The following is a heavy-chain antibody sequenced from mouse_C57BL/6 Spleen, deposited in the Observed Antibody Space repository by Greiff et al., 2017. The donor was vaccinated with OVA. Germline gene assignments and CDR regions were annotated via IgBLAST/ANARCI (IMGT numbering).Heavy chain of an antibody. CDR3: TRQGRDY. CDR1: GYTFTDYE. CDR2: IDPETGGT. V-gene: IGHV1-15*01. Sequence: QVTLKESGAELVRPGASVTLSCKASGYTFTDYEMHWVKQTPVHGLEWIGAIDPETGGTAYNQKFKGKAILTADKSSSTAYMELRSLTSEDSAVYYCTRQGRDYWGQGTTLTVSS. J-gene: IGHJ2*01. D-gene: IGHD3-3*01.